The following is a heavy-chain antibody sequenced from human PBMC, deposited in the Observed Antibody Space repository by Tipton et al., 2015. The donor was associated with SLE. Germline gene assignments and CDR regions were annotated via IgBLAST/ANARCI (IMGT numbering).Heavy chain of an antibody. CDR1: GGSISSHY. CDR2: IYYSGST. Sequence: TLSLTCTVSGGSISSHYWSWIRQPPGKGLEWTGYIYYSGSTNYNPSLKSRVTISVDTSKNQFSLKLSSVTAADTAVYYCARGPYSSPGDYWGQGTLVTVSS. J-gene: IGHJ4*02. D-gene: IGHD6-13*01. V-gene: IGHV4-59*11. CDR3: ARGPYSSPGDY.